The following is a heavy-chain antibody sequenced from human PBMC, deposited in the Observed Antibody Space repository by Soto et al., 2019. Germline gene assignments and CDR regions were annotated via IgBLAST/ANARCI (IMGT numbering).Heavy chain of an antibody. CDR3: ARDPSRSFDI. Sequence: QVQLVESGGGVVRPGMSLTLSCAASGYKFSSHGMHWVRQAEGKGLEWVAAIWFDGSKKYYADSVKGRFTISRDDSTSTMYLQMNSRRAEDTAVYYCARDPSRSFDIWGQGTTVTVSS. CDR2: IWFDGSKK. V-gene: IGHV3-33*01. J-gene: IGHJ3*02. CDR1: GYKFSSHG.